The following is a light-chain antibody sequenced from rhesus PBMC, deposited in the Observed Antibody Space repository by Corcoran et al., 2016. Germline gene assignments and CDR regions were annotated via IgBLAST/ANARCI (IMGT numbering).Light chain of an antibody. J-gene: IGKJ2*01. V-gene: IGKV1-37*01. CDR1: QDISRF. CDR3: QQYGSLPYT. Sequence: DIQMTQSPSSVSASVGDRVTITCRASQDISRFLAWYQQKPGKPPKFLIYYASTLETGVPSRFSGIGSGGEFTLTINSLQPEDFATYYCQQYGSLPYTFGQGTKVDIK. CDR2: YAS.